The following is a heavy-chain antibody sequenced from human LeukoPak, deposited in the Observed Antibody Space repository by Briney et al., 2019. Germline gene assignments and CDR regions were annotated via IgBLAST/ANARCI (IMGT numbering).Heavy chain of an antibody. V-gene: IGHV3-7*01. Sequence: GGTLRLSCAASGFTFSSYWMSWVRQAPGKGLEWVANIKQDGSEKYYMDSVKGRFTISRDNAKNSLYLQMNSLRAEDTAVYYCARSTVANTILGYYYYYYYMDVWGKGTTVTISS. J-gene: IGHJ6*03. CDR3: ARSTVANTILGYYYYYYYMDV. CDR1: GFTFSSYW. CDR2: IKQDGSEK. D-gene: IGHD4-17*01.